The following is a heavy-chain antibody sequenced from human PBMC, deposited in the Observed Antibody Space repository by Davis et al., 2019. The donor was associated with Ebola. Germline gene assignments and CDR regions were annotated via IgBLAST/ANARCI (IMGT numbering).Heavy chain of an antibody. CDR1: GGSISSGGYS. CDR3: ARGLELHGMDV. V-gene: IGHV4-30-2*01. Sequence: SETLSLTCAVSGGSISSGGYSWSWIRQPPGKGLEWIGDISHSGHTYYNPSLRSRLTISVDTSKNHFSLKLSSVTAADTAVYYCARGLELHGMDVWSKGTTVAVSS. CDR2: ISHSGHT. D-gene: IGHD1-7*01. J-gene: IGHJ6*04.